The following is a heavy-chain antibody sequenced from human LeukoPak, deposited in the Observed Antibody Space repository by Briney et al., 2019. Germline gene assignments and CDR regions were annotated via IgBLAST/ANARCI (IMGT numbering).Heavy chain of an antibody. Sequence: ASVKVSRKASGYTFTGYYMHWVRQAPGQGLEWMGWINPNSGGTNYAQKFQGRVTMTRDTSISTAYMELSRLRSDDTAVYYCARGGPSRTSCLDYWGQGTLVTVSS. J-gene: IGHJ4*02. D-gene: IGHD2-2*01. CDR1: GYTFTGYY. CDR2: INPNSGGT. V-gene: IGHV1-2*02. CDR3: ARGGPSRTSCLDY.